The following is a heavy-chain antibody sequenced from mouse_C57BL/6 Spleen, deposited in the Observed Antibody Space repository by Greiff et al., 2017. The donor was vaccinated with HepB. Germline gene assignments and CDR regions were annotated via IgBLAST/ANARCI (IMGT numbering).Heavy chain of an antibody. J-gene: IGHJ2*01. CDR3: ARAYDYDLDY. CDR1: GYTFTSYW. Sequence: VQLQQPGAELVMPGASVKLSCKASGYTFTSYWMHWVKQRPGQGLEWIGEIDPSDSYTNYNQKFKGKSTLTVDKSSSTAYMQLSSLTSEDSAVYYCARAYDYDLDYWGQGTTLTVSS. CDR2: IDPSDSYT. D-gene: IGHD2-4*01. V-gene: IGHV1-69*01.